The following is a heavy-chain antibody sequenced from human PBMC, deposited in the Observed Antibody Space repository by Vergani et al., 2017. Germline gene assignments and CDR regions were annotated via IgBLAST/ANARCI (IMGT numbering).Heavy chain of an antibody. Sequence: EVQLVESGGVVVQPGGSLRLSCAASGFTFDDYTMHWVRQAPGKGLEWVSLISWDGGSTYYADSVKGRFTISRDNSKNTLYLQMNSLRAEDTAVYYCAKEEEQLEFVFDYWGQGTLVTVSS. CDR3: AKEEEQLEFVFDY. CDR2: ISWDGGST. V-gene: IGHV3-43*01. J-gene: IGHJ4*02. D-gene: IGHD6-6*01. CDR1: GFTFDDYT.